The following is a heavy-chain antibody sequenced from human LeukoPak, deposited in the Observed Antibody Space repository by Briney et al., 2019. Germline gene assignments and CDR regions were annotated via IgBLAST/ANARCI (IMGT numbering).Heavy chain of an antibody. CDR2: ISGSGGST. CDR1: GFTFSNSA. V-gene: IGHV3-23*01. Sequence: GGSLRLSCAASGFTFSNSAMSWVRQAPGKGLEWVSTISGSGGSTYYADSVKGRFTISRDNSKNTLYLQMNSLRAEDAALYYCARVQYSYGYDGSFYRGQGTLVTVSS. CDR3: ARVQYSYGYDGSFY. J-gene: IGHJ4*02. D-gene: IGHD5-18*01.